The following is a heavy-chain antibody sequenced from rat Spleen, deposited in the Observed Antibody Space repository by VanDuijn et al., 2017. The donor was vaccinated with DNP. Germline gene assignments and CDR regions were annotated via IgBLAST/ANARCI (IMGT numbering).Heavy chain of an antibody. V-gene: IGHV5S23*01. Sequence: EVQLVESGGGLVQPGRSLKLSCAASGFTFSNYDMAWVRQAPTKGLEWVASISPSGGSTYYRDSVKGRFTVSRDNAKSSLYLQMDSLRSEDTATYYCARPGRYNYYFDYWGQGVMVTVSS. J-gene: IGHJ2*01. CDR3: ARPGRYNYYFDY. CDR2: ISPSGGST. D-gene: IGHD1-5*01. CDR1: GFTFSNYD.